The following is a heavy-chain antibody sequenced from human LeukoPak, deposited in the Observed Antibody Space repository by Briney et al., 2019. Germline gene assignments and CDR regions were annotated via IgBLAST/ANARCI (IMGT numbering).Heavy chain of an antibody. Sequence: PSETLSLTCAVSGGSVSGHFWSWIQQPPGKGLEWIGFIHSTGSTNYNPSLRSRVTMSIDTSTNQFSLKLTSVIATDTALFYCARYHCPGGICDGFDVWGQGTMVTVSS. CDR3: ARYHCPGGICDGFDV. CDR1: GGSVSGHF. D-gene: IGHD2-8*02. J-gene: IGHJ3*01. CDR2: IHSTGST. V-gene: IGHV4-59*08.